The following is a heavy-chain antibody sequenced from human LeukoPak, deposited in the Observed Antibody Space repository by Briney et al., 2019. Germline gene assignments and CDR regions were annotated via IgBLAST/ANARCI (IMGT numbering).Heavy chain of an antibody. CDR3: ARSFDYYGSGSYPWCWFDP. CDR2: IYTSGST. Sequence: SETLSLTCTVSGGSISSYYWGWIRQPAGKGLEWIGRIYTSGSTNYNPSLKSRVTMSVDTSKNQFSLKLSSVTAADTAVYYCARSFDYYGSGSYPWCWFDPWGQGTLVTVSS. D-gene: IGHD3-10*01. J-gene: IGHJ5*02. V-gene: IGHV4-4*07. CDR1: GGSISSYY.